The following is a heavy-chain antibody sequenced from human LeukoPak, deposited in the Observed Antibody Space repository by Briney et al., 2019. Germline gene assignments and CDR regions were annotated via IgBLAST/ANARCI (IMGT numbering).Heavy chain of an antibody. D-gene: IGHD3-16*01. CDR1: GFIFSSYS. CDR2: ISISSSTI. CDR3: ARASVLLSADY. Sequence: SGGSLRLSCAASGFIFSSYSMNWVRQAPGKGLEWVSYISISSSTIYYADSVKGRFIISRDNARDSLYLQMNSLRAEDTAVYYCARASVLLSADYWGQGTLVTVSS. J-gene: IGHJ4*02. V-gene: IGHV3-48*01.